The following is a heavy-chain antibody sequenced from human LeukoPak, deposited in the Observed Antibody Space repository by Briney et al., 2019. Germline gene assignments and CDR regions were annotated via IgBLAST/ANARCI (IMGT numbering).Heavy chain of an antibody. V-gene: IGHV3-7*04. D-gene: IGHD3-16*01. CDR2: IKQDGSEK. Sequence: PGGSLRLSCAASGFTFSSYWMSWVRQAPGKGLEWVANIKQDGSEKYFVDSVKGRFTISRDNAKNSLYLQMKSLRAEDTAVYYCASDLTGGFDPWGQGTLVTVAS. CDR3: ASDLTGGFDP. J-gene: IGHJ5*02. CDR1: GFTFSSYW.